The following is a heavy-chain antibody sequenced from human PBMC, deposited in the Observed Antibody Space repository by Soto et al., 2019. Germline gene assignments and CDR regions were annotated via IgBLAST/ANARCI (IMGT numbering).Heavy chain of an antibody. D-gene: IGHD2-21*01. J-gene: IGHJ4*02. Sequence: EVQLVESGGDLVQPGGSLRLSCAASGFTFSRYWMSWVRQVPGKGLEWLANINQDGTDKYYVDSVKGRFTVSRDNAKNSLYLQMNSRRAEDTAIYYCARALPPAEDYLDYWGQGTLVTVPS. CDR1: GFTFSRYW. CDR3: ARALPPAEDYLDY. CDR2: INQDGTDK. V-gene: IGHV3-7*01.